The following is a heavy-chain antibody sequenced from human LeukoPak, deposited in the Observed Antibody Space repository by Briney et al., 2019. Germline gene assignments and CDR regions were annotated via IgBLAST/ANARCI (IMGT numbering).Heavy chain of an antibody. Sequence: SETLSLTCAVYGGSFSGYYWSWIRQPPGKGLERIGEINHSGSTNYNPSLKSRVTISVDTSKNQFSLKLSSVTAADTAVYYCARGLKNYWGQGTLVTVSS. CDR3: ARGLKNY. V-gene: IGHV4-34*01. CDR2: INHSGST. J-gene: IGHJ4*02. CDR1: GGSFSGYY.